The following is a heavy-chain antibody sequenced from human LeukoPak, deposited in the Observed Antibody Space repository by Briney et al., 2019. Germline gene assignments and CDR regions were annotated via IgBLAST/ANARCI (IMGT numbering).Heavy chain of an antibody. D-gene: IGHD2-2*01. J-gene: IGHJ5*02. V-gene: IGHV3-23*01. Sequence: GGSLRLSCAASGFTFSSYAMSWVRQAPGKGLEWVSAISGSGGSTYYADSVKGRFTISRDNSKNTLYLQMNSLRAEDTAVYYCAEDSTSQRSFDPWGQGTLVTVSS. CDR3: AEDSTSQRSFDP. CDR1: GFTFSSYA. CDR2: ISGSGGST.